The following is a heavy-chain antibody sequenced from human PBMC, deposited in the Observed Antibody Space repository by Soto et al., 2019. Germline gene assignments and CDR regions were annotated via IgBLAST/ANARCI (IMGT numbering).Heavy chain of an antibody. D-gene: IGHD3-10*01. CDR1: GGSISSSSYY. Sequence: QLQLQESGPGLVKPSETLSLTCTVSGGSISSSSYYWGWIRQPPGKGLEWIGSIYYSGSTYYNPPRKSRVTISXXTXKXQFSLKLSSVTAADTAVYYCARHSGPTGVDYYGMDVWGQGTTVTVSS. CDR3: ARHSGPTGVDYYGMDV. V-gene: IGHV4-39*01. CDR2: IYYSGST. J-gene: IGHJ6*02.